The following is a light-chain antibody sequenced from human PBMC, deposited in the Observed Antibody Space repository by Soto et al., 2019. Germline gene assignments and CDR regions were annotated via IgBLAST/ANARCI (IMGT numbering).Light chain of an antibody. CDR2: DAF. CDR1: RSVSSN. Sequence: EIVMTQSPATLSVSPGERATLSCRASRSVSSNLAWYQQKPGQAPRLLIYDAFTRATGIPARFTGSGSGTEFTLTISSLQSEDFAVYYCQQYNKWPPWTFGQGTKVEIK. J-gene: IGKJ1*01. V-gene: IGKV3-15*01. CDR3: QQYNKWPPWT.